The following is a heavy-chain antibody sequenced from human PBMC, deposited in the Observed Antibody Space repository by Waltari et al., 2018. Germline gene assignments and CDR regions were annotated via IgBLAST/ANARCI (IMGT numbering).Heavy chain of an antibody. CDR3: ARGGAARPDY. CDR2: ISSGSSAI. Sequence: EVQLVESGGGLVQPGGSLRLSCAASGFTFSNYGMNWVRQAPGKGLEWVSYISSGSSAITYADSVKGRFTISRDNAKNSLYLQMNTLRAEDTAIYYCARGGAARPDYWGQGTLVTVSS. CDR1: GFTFSNYG. J-gene: IGHJ4*02. V-gene: IGHV3-48*04. D-gene: IGHD6-6*01.